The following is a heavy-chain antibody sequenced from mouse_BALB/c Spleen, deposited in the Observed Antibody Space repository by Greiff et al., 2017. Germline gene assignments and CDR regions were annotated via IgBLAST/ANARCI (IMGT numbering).Heavy chain of an antibody. V-gene: IGHV3-6*02. D-gene: IGHD3-1*01. Sequence: EVHLVESGPGLVKPSQSLSLTCSVTGYSITSGYYWNWIRQFPGNKLEWMGYISYDGSNNYNPSLKNRISITRDTSKNQFFLKLNSVTTEDTATYYCARGAPLYAMDYWGQGTSVTVSS. CDR3: ARGAPLYAMDY. J-gene: IGHJ4*01. CDR2: ISYDGSN. CDR1: GYSITSGYY.